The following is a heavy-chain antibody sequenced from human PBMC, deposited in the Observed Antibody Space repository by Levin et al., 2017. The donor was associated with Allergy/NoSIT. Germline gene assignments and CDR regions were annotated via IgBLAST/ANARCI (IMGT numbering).Heavy chain of an antibody. CDR2: IFYSGRT. CDR1: GGSISSGGYY. Sequence: ASETLSLTCTVSGGSISSGGYYWNWIRQHPGKGLEWIGYIFYSGRTYYNPSLKSRVTILVDMSKSRFSLRLTSVTDADTAVYYCARVRFHYDSSGYSSPRFDSWGPGTRVTVSS. CDR3: ARVRFHYDSSGYSSPRFDS. J-gene: IGHJ4*02. V-gene: IGHV4-31*03. D-gene: IGHD3-22*01.